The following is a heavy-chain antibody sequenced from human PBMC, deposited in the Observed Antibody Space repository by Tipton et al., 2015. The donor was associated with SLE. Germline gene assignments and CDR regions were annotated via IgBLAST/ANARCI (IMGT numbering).Heavy chain of an antibody. CDR2: IYYSGST. Sequence: LRLSCTVSGGSISSYHWSWIRQPPGKGLEWIGYIYYSGSTNYNPSPKSRVTISVDTSKNQFSLKLSSVTAADTAVYYCARGSGYFDYWGQGTLVTVSS. D-gene: IGHD1-26*01. J-gene: IGHJ4*02. CDR3: ARGSGYFDY. V-gene: IGHV4-59*01. CDR1: GGSISSYH.